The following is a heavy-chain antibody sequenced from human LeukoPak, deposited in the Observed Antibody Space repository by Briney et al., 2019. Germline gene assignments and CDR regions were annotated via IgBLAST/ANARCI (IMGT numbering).Heavy chain of an antibody. CDR1: GGSISSGSYY. Sequence: SETLSLTRTVSGGSISSGSYYWSWIRQPAGKGLEWIGRIYTSGSTNYNPSLKSRVTISVDTSKNQFSLKLSSVTAADTAVYYCARVVKYSYGLDYWGQGTLVTVSS. CDR2: IYTSGST. D-gene: IGHD5-18*01. V-gene: IGHV4-61*02. CDR3: ARVVKYSYGLDY. J-gene: IGHJ4*02.